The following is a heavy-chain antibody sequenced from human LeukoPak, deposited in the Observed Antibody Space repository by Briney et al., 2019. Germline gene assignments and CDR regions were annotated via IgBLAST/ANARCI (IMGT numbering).Heavy chain of an antibody. J-gene: IGHJ4*02. CDR1: GKTFSDLS. D-gene: IGHD5-18*01. CDR3: VTGFTTMAVDYFDY. CDR2: SDPEDGER. V-gene: IGHV1-24*01. Sequence: ASVKVSCKVSGKTFSDLSIHWLRQPPGQGLEWLGGSDPEDGERIYAQMFQGRVTMTEDTSINTAYMELSSLRSEDTAVYYCVTGFTTMAVDYFDYWGQGTLVTVSP.